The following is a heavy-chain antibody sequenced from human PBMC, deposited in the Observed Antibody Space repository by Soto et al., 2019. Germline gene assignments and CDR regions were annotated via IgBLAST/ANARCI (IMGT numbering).Heavy chain of an antibody. Sequence: LVQSGGEMKKPGASVKVACEASGYTFTNYGITWVRQAPGQGLEWMGWISNYNGKTNYAQILQGRVTMTTDTSTRTAYMELTSLRSDDTATYYCARVQNYHILTGSSHSIDVWGQGTTVIVSS. V-gene: IGHV1-18*01. D-gene: IGHD3-9*01. J-gene: IGHJ6*02. CDR2: ISNYNGKT. CDR3: ARVQNYHILTGSSHSIDV. CDR1: GYTFTNYG.